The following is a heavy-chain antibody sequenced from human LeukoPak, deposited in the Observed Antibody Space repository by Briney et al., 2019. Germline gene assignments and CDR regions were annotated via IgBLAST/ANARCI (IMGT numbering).Heavy chain of an antibody. Sequence: AGGSLRLSCTVSGFTVSSNSMSWVRQAPGKGLEWVSFIYSDNTHYSDSVKGRFTISRDNSKNTLYLQMNSLRAEDTAVYYCARGPNLYGGYYYYMDVWGKGTTVTVSS. J-gene: IGHJ6*03. CDR3: ARGPNLYGGYYYYMDV. V-gene: IGHV3-53*01. CDR1: GFTVSSNS. D-gene: IGHD4-17*01. CDR2: IYSDNT.